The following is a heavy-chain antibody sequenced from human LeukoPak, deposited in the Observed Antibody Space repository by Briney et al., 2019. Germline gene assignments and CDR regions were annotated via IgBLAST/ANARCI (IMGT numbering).Heavy chain of an antibody. D-gene: IGHD7-27*01. J-gene: IGHJ5*02. Sequence: SSETLSLTCTVSGGSISSCYWSWIRQPPGKGLEWIGYIYYSGSTNYNPSLKSRVTISVDTSKNQFSLKLSSVTAADTAVYYCARINLPGGTNWFDPWGQGILVTVSS. CDR1: GGSISSCY. CDR2: IYYSGST. V-gene: IGHV4-59*08. CDR3: ARINLPGGTNWFDP.